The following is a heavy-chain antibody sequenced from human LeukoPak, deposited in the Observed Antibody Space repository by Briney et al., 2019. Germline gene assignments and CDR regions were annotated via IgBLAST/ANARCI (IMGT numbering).Heavy chain of an antibody. CDR1: GYTFTGYY. D-gene: IGHD6-6*01. CDR2: INPNSGGT. Sequence: ASVKVSCKASGYTFTGYYIHWVRQAPGQGLEWMGWINPNSGGTNYAQKFQGRVTMTRDTSTSTVYMELSSLRSEDTAVYYCAGGYSSSSNAFDIWGQGTMVTVSS. CDR3: AGGYSSSSNAFDI. J-gene: IGHJ3*02. V-gene: IGHV1-2*02.